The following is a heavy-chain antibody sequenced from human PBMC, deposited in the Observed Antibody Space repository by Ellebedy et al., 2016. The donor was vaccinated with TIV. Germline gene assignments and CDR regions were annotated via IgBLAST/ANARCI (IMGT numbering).Heavy chain of an antibody. CDR1: GFTFGDYA. J-gene: IGHJ4*02. CDR2: IHHSGST. V-gene: IGHV4-34*01. D-gene: IGHD6-6*01. Sequence: MPGGSLRLSCTASGFTFGDYAMSWFRQAPGKGLEWIGEIHHSGSTFYNPSFKSRVTMSVDSSKNQFYLKLNRVTAADTAVYYCARGDIAARLAMWGQGTLVAVSS. CDR3: ARGDIAARLAM.